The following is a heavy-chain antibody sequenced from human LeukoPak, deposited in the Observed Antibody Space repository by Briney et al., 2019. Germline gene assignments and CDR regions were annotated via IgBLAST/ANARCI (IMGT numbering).Heavy chain of an antibody. Sequence: GGSLRLSCAASGFTFRDYYTSWIRQAPGKGLEWVSYISSRGSTIYYADSVKGRFSISRDNSKNTLYLQMDSLRGEDTAVYYCAKDFRIGYSAHFDYWGQRALVTVSS. CDR1: GFTFRDYY. CDR2: ISSRGSTI. D-gene: IGHD2-21*01. J-gene: IGHJ4*02. V-gene: IGHV3-11*01. CDR3: AKDFRIGYSAHFDY.